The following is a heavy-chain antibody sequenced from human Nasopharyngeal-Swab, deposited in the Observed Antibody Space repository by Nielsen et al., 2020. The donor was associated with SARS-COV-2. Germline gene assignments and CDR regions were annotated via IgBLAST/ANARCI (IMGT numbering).Heavy chain of an antibody. CDR3: ATLTVGGNNWFDP. J-gene: IGHJ5*02. CDR2: IDPSDSYT. D-gene: IGHD4-23*01. Sequence: VRQMPGKGLEWMGRIDPSDSYTYYSPSFQGHVTISADKSISTAYLQWSSLKASDTAMYYCATLTVGGNNWFDPWDQGTLVTVSS. V-gene: IGHV5-10-1*01.